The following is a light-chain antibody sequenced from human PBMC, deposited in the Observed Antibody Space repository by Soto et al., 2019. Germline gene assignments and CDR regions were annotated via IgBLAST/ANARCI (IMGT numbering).Light chain of an antibody. Sequence: QSVLTQPASVSGSPGQSITISCTGSSSDVGSSNLVSWYQQHPGKAPKLIIYEGSRRPSGVSGRFSGSMSGNTASLTISGLQAEDEVDYYCCSFARSSTSYVFGTGTKVTVL. CDR1: SSDVGSSNL. V-gene: IGLV2-23*01. CDR3: CSFARSSTSYV. J-gene: IGLJ1*01. CDR2: EGS.